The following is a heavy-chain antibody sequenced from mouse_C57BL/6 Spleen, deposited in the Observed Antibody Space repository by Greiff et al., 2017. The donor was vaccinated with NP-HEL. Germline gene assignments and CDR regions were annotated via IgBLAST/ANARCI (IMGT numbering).Heavy chain of an antibody. V-gene: IGHV1-82*01. Sequence: VQLQQSGPELVKPGASVKISCKASGYAFSSSWMNWVKQRPGKGLEWIGRIYPGDGDTNYNGKFKGKATLTADKSSSTAYMQLSSLTSEDSAVYFGARVRITTVVADAMDYWGQGTSVTVSS. J-gene: IGHJ4*01. CDR3: ARVRITTVVADAMDY. CDR1: GYAFSSSW. CDR2: IYPGDGDT. D-gene: IGHD1-1*01.